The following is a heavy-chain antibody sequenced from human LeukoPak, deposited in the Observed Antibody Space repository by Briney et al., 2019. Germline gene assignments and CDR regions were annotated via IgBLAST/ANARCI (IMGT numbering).Heavy chain of an antibody. Sequence: GRSLRLSCAASGFTFSSYGMHWVRQAPGKGLEWVAVIWYDGSNKYYADSVKGRFTISRDNSKNTLYLQMNSLRAEDTAVYYCAKDSSGWPLYYYYMDVWGKGTTVTVSS. CDR2: IWYDGSNK. CDR3: AKDSSGWPLYYYYMDV. D-gene: IGHD6-19*01. CDR1: GFTFSSYG. J-gene: IGHJ6*03. V-gene: IGHV3-33*06.